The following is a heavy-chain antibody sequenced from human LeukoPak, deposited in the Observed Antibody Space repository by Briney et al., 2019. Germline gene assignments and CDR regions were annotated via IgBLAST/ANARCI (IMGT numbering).Heavy chain of an antibody. J-gene: IGHJ3*02. D-gene: IGHD3-10*01. CDR2: ISSRNDDI. CDR1: GFTFSSYG. Sequence: GGSLRLSCATSGFTFSSYGMNWVRQAPGKGLEWVSFISSRNDDINYADFVKGRFTISRDNAKNSLYLQMNSLRAEDTALYYCAREGSITDDAFDIWGQGTMVTVS. V-gene: IGHV3-21*05. CDR3: AREGSITDDAFDI.